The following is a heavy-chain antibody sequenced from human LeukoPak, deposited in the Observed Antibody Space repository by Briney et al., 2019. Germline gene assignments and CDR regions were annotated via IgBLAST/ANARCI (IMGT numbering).Heavy chain of an antibody. CDR2: ISISGGKT. D-gene: IGHD3-10*01. Sequence: GGSLRLSCAASGFTFTSHDMTWVRQPPGEGLEWVSTISISGGKTLYADSVKGRFTISRDNSKNTLYLQMNSLRAEDTAVYYCAKDRLIGGWGQGTLVTVSS. J-gene: IGHJ4*02. CDR3: AKDRLIGG. V-gene: IGHV3-23*01. CDR1: GFTFTSHD.